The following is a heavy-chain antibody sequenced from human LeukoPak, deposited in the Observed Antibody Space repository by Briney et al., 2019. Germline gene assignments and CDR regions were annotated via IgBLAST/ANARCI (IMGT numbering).Heavy chain of an antibody. CDR1: GYTFTVYY. V-gene: IGHV1-2*02. CDR2: INPNSGGT. J-gene: IGHJ4*02. CDR3: ARGGNLIDY. Sequence: ASVTVSFKASGYTFTVYYMHWVRQAPGQGNEWMGWINPNSGGTNYAQKFQGRVTMTRPTSISTAYMELSSLRSEDTAVYYCARGGNLIDYWGQGTLVTVSS. D-gene: IGHD4-23*01.